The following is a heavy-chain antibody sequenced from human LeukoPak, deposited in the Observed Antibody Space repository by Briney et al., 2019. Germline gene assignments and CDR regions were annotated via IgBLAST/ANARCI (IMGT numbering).Heavy chain of an antibody. CDR3: AREVEMATRSMDV. D-gene: IGHD5-24*01. J-gene: IGHJ6*03. Sequence: PSETLSLTCTVSGGPITGYYWSWIRQPPGKGLEWIGYVFYSGSTNYNPSLKSRVTMSVDTSNNQFSLKLSSVTAADTAVYYCAREVEMATRSMDVWGNGTTVTVSS. CDR1: GGPITGYY. CDR2: VFYSGST. V-gene: IGHV4-59*12.